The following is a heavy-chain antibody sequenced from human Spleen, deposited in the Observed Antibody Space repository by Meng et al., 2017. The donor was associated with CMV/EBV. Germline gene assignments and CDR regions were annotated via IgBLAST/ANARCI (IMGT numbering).Heavy chain of an antibody. CDR2: INPNSGAT. D-gene: IGHD3-10*01. J-gene: IGHJ4*02. CDR1: GYIFPGYY. Sequence: NVSCTASGYIFPGYYLHWVRQAPGQGLESMGWINPNSGATNYAQKFQGKITLTRDTSISTAYMELSSLRSDDTAVYYCARVFRECPDYWGQGTLVTVSS. V-gene: IGHV1-2*02. CDR3: ARVFRECPDY.